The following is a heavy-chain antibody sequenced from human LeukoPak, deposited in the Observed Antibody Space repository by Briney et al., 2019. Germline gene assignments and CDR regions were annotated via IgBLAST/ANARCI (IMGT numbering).Heavy chain of an antibody. Sequence: SETLSLTCTVSGGSISSSSYYWGWIRQPPGKGLEWIGYIYYSGSTYYNPSLKSRVTISVDTSKNQFSLKLSSVTVADTAVYYCARNHYDSSGLYYFDYWGQGTLVTVSS. CDR3: ARNHYDSSGLYYFDY. CDR1: GGSISSSSYY. CDR2: IYYSGST. V-gene: IGHV4-31*03. D-gene: IGHD3-22*01. J-gene: IGHJ4*02.